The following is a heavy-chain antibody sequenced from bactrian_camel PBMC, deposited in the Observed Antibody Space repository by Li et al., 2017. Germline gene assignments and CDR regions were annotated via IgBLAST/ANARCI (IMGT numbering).Heavy chain of an antibody. CDR3: AADPQWWHLMANYNY. CDR1: GFTSDRCD. J-gene: IGHJ4*01. CDR2: ISADGAE. D-gene: IGHD7*01. Sequence: QVQLVESGGGSVQAGESLRLSCTIPGFTSDRCDMHWSRVTTGGQREWVASISADGAETYSDTVKGRFAINRDKSDDTVYLQMDSLKPEDTATYYCAADPQWWHLMANYNYWGQGTQVTVS. V-gene: IGHV3S53*01.